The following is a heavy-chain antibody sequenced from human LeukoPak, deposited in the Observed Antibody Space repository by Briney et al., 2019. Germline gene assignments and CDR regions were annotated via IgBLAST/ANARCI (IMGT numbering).Heavy chain of an antibody. CDR3: ANRASGAFDI. CDR2: IRYDGSNK. CDR1: GFTFSSYG. Sequence: GGSLRLSCAASGFTFSSYGMHWVRQAPGKGLEWVAFIRYDGSNKYYADSVKGRFTISRDNSKNTPYLQMNSLRAEDTAVYYCANRASGAFDIWGQGTMVTVSS. D-gene: IGHD3-16*01. V-gene: IGHV3-30*02. J-gene: IGHJ3*02.